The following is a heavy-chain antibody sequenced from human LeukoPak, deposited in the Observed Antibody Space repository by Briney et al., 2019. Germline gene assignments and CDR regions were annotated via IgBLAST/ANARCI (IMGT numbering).Heavy chain of an antibody. CDR2: IYHSGST. Sequence: SETLSLTCAVSGXSISSGGYSWSWIRQPPGKGLEWIGYIYHSGSTYYNPSLKSRVTISVDRSKNQFSLKLSSVTAADTAVYYCARVSLGIAAAAFFDYWGQGTLVTVSS. D-gene: IGHD6-13*01. J-gene: IGHJ4*02. V-gene: IGHV4-30-2*01. CDR1: GXSISSGGYS. CDR3: ARVSLGIAAAAFFDY.